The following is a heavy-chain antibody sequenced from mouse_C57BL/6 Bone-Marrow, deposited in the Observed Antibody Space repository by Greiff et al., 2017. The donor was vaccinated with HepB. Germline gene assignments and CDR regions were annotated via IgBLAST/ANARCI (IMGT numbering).Heavy chain of an antibody. CDR1: GFNIKDDY. D-gene: IGHD2-4*01. J-gene: IGHJ3*01. V-gene: IGHV14-4*01. Sequence: VQLQQSGAELVRPGASVKLSCTASGFNIKDDYMHWVKQRPEQGLEWIGWIDPENGDTEYASKFQGKATITADTSSNTAYLQLSSLTSEDTAVYYCTTSQDYEFAYWGQGTLVTVSA. CDR3: TTSQDYEFAY. CDR2: IDPENGDT.